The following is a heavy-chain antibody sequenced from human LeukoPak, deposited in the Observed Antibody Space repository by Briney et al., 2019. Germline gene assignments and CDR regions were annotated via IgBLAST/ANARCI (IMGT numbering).Heavy chain of an antibody. Sequence: QPGGSLRLSCAASGFTFSSYALNWARQAPGKGLEWVSSISGSGGSTYYADSVKGRFTISRDNAKNTLYLQMNGLRAEDTAVYYCATDVPAVTIFGYWGQGTLVTVSS. V-gene: IGHV3-23*01. D-gene: IGHD2-2*01. CDR2: ISGSGGST. J-gene: IGHJ4*02. CDR1: GFTFSSYA. CDR3: ATDVPAVTIFGY.